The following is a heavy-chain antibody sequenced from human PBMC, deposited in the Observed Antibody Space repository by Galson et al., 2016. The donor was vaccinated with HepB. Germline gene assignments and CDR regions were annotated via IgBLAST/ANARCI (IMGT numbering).Heavy chain of an antibody. V-gene: IGHV1-24*01. CDR3: ATDMRSGIVATISYAFDI. CDR1: GYTLTELS. CDR2: FDPEDGET. D-gene: IGHD5-12*01. J-gene: IGHJ3*02. Sequence: SVKVSCKVSGYTLTELSMHWVRQAPGKGLEWMGGFDPEDGETIYAQKFQGRVTMTEDTSTDTAYMELSSLRSEDTAVYNCATDMRSGIVATISYAFDIWGQGTMVTVSS.